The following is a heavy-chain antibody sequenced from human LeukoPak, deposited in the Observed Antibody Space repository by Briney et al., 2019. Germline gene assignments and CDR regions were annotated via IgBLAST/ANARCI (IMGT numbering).Heavy chain of an antibody. J-gene: IGHJ4*02. CDR3: AMSGYSSSWYYFDY. Sequence: PSETLSLTCTVSGGSISSSSYYWGWIRQPPGKGLEWIGSIYYSGSTYYNPSLKSRVTISVDTSKNQFSLKLSSVTAADTAVYYCAMSGYSSSWYYFDYWGQGTLVTVSS. V-gene: IGHV4-39*01. CDR2: IYYSGST. CDR1: GGSISSSSYY. D-gene: IGHD6-13*01.